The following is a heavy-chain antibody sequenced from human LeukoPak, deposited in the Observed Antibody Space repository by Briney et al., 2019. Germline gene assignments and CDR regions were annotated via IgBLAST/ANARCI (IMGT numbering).Heavy chain of an antibody. CDR3: ARSGHYYGPFDP. CDR1: GYSFTNYW. Sequence: GESLKISCKGSGYSFTNYWIAWVRQMPGKGLEWMGIIYPGDSDATYSPSFQGQVTISADKSISTAYLQWSSLKASDSAMYYCARSGHYYGPFDPWGQGTLVTVSS. D-gene: IGHD3-10*01. CDR2: IYPGDSDA. J-gene: IGHJ5*02. V-gene: IGHV5-51*01.